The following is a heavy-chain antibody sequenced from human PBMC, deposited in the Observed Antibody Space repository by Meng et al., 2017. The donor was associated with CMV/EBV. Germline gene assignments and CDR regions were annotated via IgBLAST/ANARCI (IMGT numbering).Heavy chain of an antibody. CDR2: IGTAGDT. CDR1: GFTFSSYD. V-gene: IGHV3-13*03. CDR3: ARSQGWFDP. J-gene: IGHJ5*02. Sequence: GESLKISCAACGFTFSSYDMHWVRQTTGKGLEWVSDIGTAGDTYYPGSVKGQFTISRDNAKNSLYLQMNSLRAEDTAVYYCARSQGWFDPWGQGTLVTVSS.